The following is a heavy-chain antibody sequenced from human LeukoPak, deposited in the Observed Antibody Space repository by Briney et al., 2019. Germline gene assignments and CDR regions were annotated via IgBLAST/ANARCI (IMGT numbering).Heavy chain of an antibody. Sequence: GGSLRLSCAASGITFSSYAMRWVRQAPGEGLEWVSAISGSSGSTYYVDSVKARITISSDSSKNTLYLQMNSLRAEDTAVYYCAKGPGDILTGYLDYWGQGTLVTVSS. V-gene: IGHV3-23*01. CDR2: ISGSSGST. D-gene: IGHD3-9*01. J-gene: IGHJ4*02. CDR1: GITFSSYA. CDR3: AKGPGDILTGYLDY.